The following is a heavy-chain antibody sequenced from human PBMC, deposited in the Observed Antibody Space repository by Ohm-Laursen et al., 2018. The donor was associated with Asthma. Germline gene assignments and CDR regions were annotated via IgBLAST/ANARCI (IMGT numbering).Heavy chain of an antibody. CDR2: IYYSGLT. Sequence: SETLSLTCPVSGDSISSGNNYWSWIRQHPGKGLEWIGYIYYSGLTYSNPSLRSRVSISVDTSKNQFSLNLTPVTAADTAVYYCARTSGYSSSWYTRWGQGTLVTASS. V-gene: IGHV4-31*03. CDR3: ARTSGYSSSWYTR. D-gene: IGHD6-13*01. J-gene: IGHJ4*02. CDR1: GDSISSGNNY.